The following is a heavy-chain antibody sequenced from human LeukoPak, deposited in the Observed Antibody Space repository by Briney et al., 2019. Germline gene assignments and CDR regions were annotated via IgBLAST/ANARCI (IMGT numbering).Heavy chain of an antibody. Sequence: GASVKVSCMASGYTFTSYDINWVRQAPGQGLEWVGRIIPILGIANYAQKFQGRVTITADKSTSTAYMELSSLRSEDTAVYYCARDFWSEKYSSGSWGQGTLVTVSS. D-gene: IGHD6-19*01. CDR3: ARDFWSEKYSSGS. J-gene: IGHJ5*02. CDR2: IIPILGIA. CDR1: GYTFTSYD. V-gene: IGHV1-69*04.